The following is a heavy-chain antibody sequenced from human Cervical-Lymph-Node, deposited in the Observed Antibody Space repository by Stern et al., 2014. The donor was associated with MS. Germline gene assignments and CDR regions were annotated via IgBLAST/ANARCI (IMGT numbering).Heavy chain of an antibody. CDR1: GGTFSTER. D-gene: IGHD5-12*01. Sequence: VQLVESGSVAKKPGSSVKVSCKVSGGTFSTERIRWVRPAPGQGLEWLGCIIPIFGPSDYSRHSQGRVTIIADESTSEVHMELKSLRSEDTGVYYCARLGSGYDASYLDFWGQGSLVTVSS. J-gene: IGHJ4*02. CDR3: ARLGSGYDASYLDF. CDR2: IIPIFGPS. V-gene: IGHV1-69*01.